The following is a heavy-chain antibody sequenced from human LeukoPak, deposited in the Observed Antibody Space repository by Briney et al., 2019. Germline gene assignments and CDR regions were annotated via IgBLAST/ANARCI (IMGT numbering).Heavy chain of an antibody. D-gene: IGHD3-22*01. CDR3: ARGSSGYYYPDAFDI. V-gene: IGHV4-34*01. CDR1: GGSFSGHY. J-gene: IGHJ3*02. Sequence: SETLSLTCAVSGGSFSGHYWSWIRQSPGEGLEWIGEIDHSGNTNYNPSLKGRLTISVDTSKNQFSLKLSSVTAADTAVYYCARGSSGYYYPDAFDIWGQGTMVTVSS. CDR2: IDHSGNT.